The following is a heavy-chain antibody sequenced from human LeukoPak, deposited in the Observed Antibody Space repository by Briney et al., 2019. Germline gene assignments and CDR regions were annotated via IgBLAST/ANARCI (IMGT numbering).Heavy chain of an antibody. CDR2: IYSGGST. Sequence: GGSLRLSCAASGFTVSSNYMSWVRQAPGKGLEWVSVIYSGGSTYYADSVKGRFTISRDNSKNTLYLQMNSLKTEDTAVYYCTTDLQPYYYDSSRYYPIDYWGQGTLVTVSS. J-gene: IGHJ4*02. D-gene: IGHD3-22*01. CDR3: TTDLQPYYYDSSRYYPIDY. V-gene: IGHV3-66*01. CDR1: GFTVSSNY.